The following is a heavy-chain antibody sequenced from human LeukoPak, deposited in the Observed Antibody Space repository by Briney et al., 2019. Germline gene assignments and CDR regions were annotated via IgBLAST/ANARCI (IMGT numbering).Heavy chain of an antibody. Sequence: SGPALVKPTQTLTLTCTFSGFSLSTSGMRVSWIRQPPGKALEWLARIDWDDDKFYSTSLKTRLTISKDTSKNQVVLTMTNMDPVDTATYYCARAYSSSYGFDYWGPGTLVTVSS. D-gene: IGHD6-6*01. V-gene: IGHV2-70*04. J-gene: IGHJ4*02. CDR2: IDWDDDK. CDR3: ARAYSSSYGFDY. CDR1: GFSLSTSGMR.